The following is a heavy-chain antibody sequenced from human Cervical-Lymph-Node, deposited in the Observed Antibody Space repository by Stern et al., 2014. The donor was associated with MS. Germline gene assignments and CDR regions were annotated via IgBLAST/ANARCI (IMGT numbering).Heavy chain of an antibody. Sequence: QVQLQESGPGLVKPSQTLSLTCTVSGGSISSGGYYWSWIRQHPGQGLEWIGYIYYSGSTYYNPSLKSRVTISVDTSKHQLSLKLSSVAAADTAVYYCATTRQRRAVVVPAAIPGRFYGMDVWGQGTTVTVSS. CDR1: GGSISSGGYY. D-gene: IGHD2-2*02. V-gene: IGHV4-31*03. CDR2: IYYSGST. CDR3: ATTRQRRAVVVPAAIPGRFYGMDV. J-gene: IGHJ6*02.